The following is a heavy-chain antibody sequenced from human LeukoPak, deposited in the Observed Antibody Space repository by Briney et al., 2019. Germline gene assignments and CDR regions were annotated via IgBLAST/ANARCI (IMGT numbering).Heavy chain of an antibody. Sequence: GGSLRLSCAASGFTFDDYAMHWVRQAPGKGLEWVSGISWNRGVIGYADSVKGRFTISRDNAKNSLYLQMNSLRAEDTAVYYCARGFVAPGRFDPWGQGTLVTVSS. V-gene: IGHV3-9*01. CDR3: ARGFVAPGRFDP. D-gene: IGHD2-21*01. J-gene: IGHJ5*02. CDR2: ISWNRGVI. CDR1: GFTFDDYA.